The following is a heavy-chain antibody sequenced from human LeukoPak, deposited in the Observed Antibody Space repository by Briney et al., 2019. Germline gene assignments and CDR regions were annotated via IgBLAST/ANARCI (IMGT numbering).Heavy chain of an antibody. V-gene: IGHV3-30*03. Sequence: PGGSLRLSCAASGFTFSGSGMHWVRQAPGKGLEWVAVISYDGTKKDYADSVKGRCTISRDNSKNTLYLQMNSLRTEDTALYYCARDLDPLLWFGGGFDYWGQGTLVTVSS. D-gene: IGHD3-10*01. CDR1: GFTFSGSG. CDR2: ISYDGTKK. J-gene: IGHJ4*02. CDR3: ARDLDPLLWFGGGFDY.